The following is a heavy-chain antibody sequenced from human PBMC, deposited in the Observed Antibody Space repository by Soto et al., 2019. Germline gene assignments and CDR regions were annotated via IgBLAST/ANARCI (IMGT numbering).Heavy chain of an antibody. V-gene: IGHV1-18*01. J-gene: IGHJ6*03. CDR3: ARVPTYYDILTGYYEDYYYYMDV. CDR2: ISAYNGNT. Sequence: QVQLVQSGAEVKKPGASVKVSCKASGYTFTSYGISWVRQAPGQGLEWMGWISAYNGNTNYAQKLQDRVTMTTDTSTSTAYMELRSLRSDDTAVNYCARVPTYYDILTGYYEDYYYYMDVWGKGTTVTVSS. CDR1: GYTFTSYG. D-gene: IGHD3-9*01.